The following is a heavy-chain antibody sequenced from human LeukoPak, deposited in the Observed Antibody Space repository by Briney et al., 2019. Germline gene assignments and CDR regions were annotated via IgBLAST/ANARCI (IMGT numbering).Heavy chain of an antibody. D-gene: IGHD2-2*02. Sequence: GGSLRLSCAASGFTFSSYAMSWVRQAPGKGLEWVSAISGSGGSTYYADSVKGRFTISRDNSKNTLYLQMNSLRAEDTAVYYCAKDQGCSSTSCYRPLDYWGQGTLVTVSS. CDR2: ISGSGGST. V-gene: IGHV3-23*01. CDR1: GFTFSSYA. CDR3: AKDQGCSSTSCYRPLDY. J-gene: IGHJ4*02.